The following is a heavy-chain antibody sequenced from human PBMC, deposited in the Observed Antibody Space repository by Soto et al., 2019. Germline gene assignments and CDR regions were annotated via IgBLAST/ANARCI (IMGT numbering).Heavy chain of an antibody. Sequence: QVQLVESGGGVVQPGRSLRLSCAASGFSFTTYAMHWVRQAPGMGLEWVAVIWSDGNLKYYADSVEGRFTIPRDNSKNTLFLHMSSLRAEDTAVYSCARDFNLGMEVWGQGTTVTVSS. CDR3: ARDFNLGMEV. CDR2: IWSDGNLK. J-gene: IGHJ6*02. V-gene: IGHV3-33*01. CDR1: GFSFTTYA.